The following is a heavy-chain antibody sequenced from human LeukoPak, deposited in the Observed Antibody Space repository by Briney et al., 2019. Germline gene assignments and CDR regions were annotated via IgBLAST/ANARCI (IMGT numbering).Heavy chain of an antibody. D-gene: IGHD1-7*01. V-gene: IGHV3-48*04. Sequence: GGSLRLSCAASGFTYSSYSMSWVRQAPGKGLEWVSFISRDGGTIDYADSVKGRFTISRDNAKNSLYLQMNSLRAEDMALYYCAKDMGTGTTFTAFDIWGQGTMVTVSS. CDR1: GFTYSSYS. CDR3: AKDMGTGTTFTAFDI. J-gene: IGHJ3*02. CDR2: ISRDGGTI.